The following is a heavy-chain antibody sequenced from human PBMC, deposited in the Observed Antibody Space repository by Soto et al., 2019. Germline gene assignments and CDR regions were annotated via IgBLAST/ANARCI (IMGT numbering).Heavy chain of an antibody. CDR2: ISGSGGST. D-gene: IGHD6-13*01. J-gene: IGHJ4*02. CDR1: GFTFSSYA. V-gene: IGHV3-23*01. Sequence: PGGSLRLSCAASGFTFSSYAISWVRQALGMGLEWVSSISGSGGSTYYADSVKGRFTISRDNSRSTVYPQMDSLRAEDTAVYYCAKAYRSTAQVHFDYWGQGTLVTVSS. CDR3: AKAYRSTAQVHFDY.